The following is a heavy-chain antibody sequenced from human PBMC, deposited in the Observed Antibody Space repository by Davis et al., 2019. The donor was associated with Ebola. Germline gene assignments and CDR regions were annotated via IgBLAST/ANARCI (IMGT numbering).Heavy chain of an antibody. V-gene: IGHV3-53*01. Sequence: GESLKISCAASGFTVSSHHMSRLPQAPGKRLEWESVIHSRGSTYYADSVKCRFTISRDNSKNTLYLQMNSLRAEDTAGYYSARVTSFDWLVWRYFGYWGQGTLVTVAS. CDR2: IHSRGST. D-gene: IGHD3-9*01. CDR1: GFTVSSHH. J-gene: IGHJ4*01. CDR3: ARVTSFDWLVWRYFGY.